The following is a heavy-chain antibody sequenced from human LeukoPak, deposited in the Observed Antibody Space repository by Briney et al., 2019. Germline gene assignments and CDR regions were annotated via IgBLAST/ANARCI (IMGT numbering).Heavy chain of an antibody. CDR1: GGTFSSYA. D-gene: IGHD6-19*01. CDR2: IIPIFGTA. Sequence: SVKVSCKASGGTFSSYAISWVRQAPGQGLEWMGGIIPIFGTANYAQKFQGRVTITADESTSTAYMELNSLRAEDTAVYYCARGSYIAVAGTDAFDIWGQGTMVTVSS. J-gene: IGHJ3*02. CDR3: ARGSYIAVAGTDAFDI. V-gene: IGHV1-69*13.